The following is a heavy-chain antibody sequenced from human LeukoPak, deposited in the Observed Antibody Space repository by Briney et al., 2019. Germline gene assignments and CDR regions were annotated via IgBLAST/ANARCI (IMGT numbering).Heavy chain of an antibody. CDR2: INAGNGNT. Sequence: ASVKVSCKASGYTFTGYYMHWVRQAPGQRLEWMGWINAGNGNTKYSQEFQGRVTITRDTSASTAYMELSSLRSEDMAVYYCAREIKPGGSGPFWFDPWGQGTLVTVSS. CDR1: GYTFTGYY. D-gene: IGHD3-10*01. V-gene: IGHV1-3*03. CDR3: AREIKPGGSGPFWFDP. J-gene: IGHJ5*02.